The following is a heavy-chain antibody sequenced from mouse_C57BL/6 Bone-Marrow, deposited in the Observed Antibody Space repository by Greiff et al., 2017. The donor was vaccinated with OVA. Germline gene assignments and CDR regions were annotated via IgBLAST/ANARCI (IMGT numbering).Heavy chain of an antibody. CDR3: ARSPYYYGSSGFAY. CDR2: INPGSGGT. Sequence: QVQLKESGAELVRPGTSVKVSCKASGYAFTNYLIEWVKQRPGQGLEWIGVINPGSGGTNYNEKFKGKATLTADKSSSTAYMQLSSLTSEDSAVYFCARSPYYYGSSGFAYWGQGTLVTVSA. V-gene: IGHV1-54*01. D-gene: IGHD1-1*01. CDR1: GYAFTNYL. J-gene: IGHJ3*01.